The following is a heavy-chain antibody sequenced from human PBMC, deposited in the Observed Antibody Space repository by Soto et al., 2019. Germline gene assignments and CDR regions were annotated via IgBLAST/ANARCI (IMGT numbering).Heavy chain of an antibody. Sequence: SVKVSCKASGGTFSSYTISWVRQAPGQGLEWMGRIIPILGIANYAQKFQGRVTITADKSTSTAYMELSSLRSEDTAVYYCARFSSGWYGGAFDIWGQGTMVTVSS. V-gene: IGHV1-69*02. CDR3: ARFSSGWYGGAFDI. CDR2: IIPILGIA. D-gene: IGHD6-19*01. CDR1: GGTFSSYT. J-gene: IGHJ3*02.